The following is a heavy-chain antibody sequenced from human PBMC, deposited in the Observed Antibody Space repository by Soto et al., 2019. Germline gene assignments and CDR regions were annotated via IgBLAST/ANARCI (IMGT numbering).Heavy chain of an antibody. Sequence: QITLKESGPTLVKPTQTLTLTCTFSGFSLSSSGVGVGWIRQPPGKALEWLTFIYWDDDKRYSPSLKSRLTLTKDPSKHQVALTLTNMTPVNTAIFYCAPLVVAGITSSFASWAQGTLLTVSP. D-gene: IGHD2-15*01. CDR2: IYWDDDK. V-gene: IGHV2-5*02. CDR1: GFSLSSSGVG. CDR3: APLVVAGITSSFAS. J-gene: IGHJ4*02.